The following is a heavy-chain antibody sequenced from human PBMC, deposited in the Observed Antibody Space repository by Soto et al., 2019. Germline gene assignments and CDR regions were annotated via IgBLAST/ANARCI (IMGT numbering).Heavy chain of an antibody. D-gene: IGHD6-13*01. V-gene: IGHV3-48*01. Sequence: EVQLVESWGGLVQPGGSLGLSCAASGFTFCSYCMHWVRQTPGKGLEWVSYISIRSTNIHYADSVKGRFTISRDNAKNTLYLQMNSLGAEDAADYYCAREAAGSAYFWSQGIPVTVSS. CDR3: AREAAGSAYF. CDR2: ISIRSTNI. CDR1: GFTFCSYC. J-gene: IGHJ4*02.